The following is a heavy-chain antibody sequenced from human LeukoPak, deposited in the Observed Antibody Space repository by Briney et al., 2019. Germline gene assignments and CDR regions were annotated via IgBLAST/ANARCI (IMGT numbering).Heavy chain of an antibody. Sequence: GGSLRLSCAASGFTFSNYWMSWVRQAPGKGLEWVANIKQDGSEKYYVDSVKGRFTISRDNAKKSLYLQMNSLRAEDTAVYYCARGQHSSSWYESWFDPWGQGTLVTVSS. V-gene: IGHV3-7*01. CDR1: GFTFSNYW. CDR3: ARGQHSSSWYESWFDP. J-gene: IGHJ5*02. CDR2: IKQDGSEK. D-gene: IGHD6-13*01.